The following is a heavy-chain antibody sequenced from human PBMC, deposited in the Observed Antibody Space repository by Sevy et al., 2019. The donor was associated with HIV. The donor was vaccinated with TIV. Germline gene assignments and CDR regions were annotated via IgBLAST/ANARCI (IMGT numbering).Heavy chain of an antibody. CDR2: ISYDGSRK. J-gene: IGHJ4*02. CDR3: ARDLALSGSYSWLAY. D-gene: IGHD1-26*01. V-gene: IGHV3-30*14. CDR1: RFAFSSYA. Sequence: GGSLRLSCAASRFAFSSYAVHWVRQAPGKGLEWVAFISYDGSRKYYADSVKGRFTISRDNSKNTLYLQMNNLRAEDTAVFYCARDLALSGSYSWLAYWGQGTLVTVSS.